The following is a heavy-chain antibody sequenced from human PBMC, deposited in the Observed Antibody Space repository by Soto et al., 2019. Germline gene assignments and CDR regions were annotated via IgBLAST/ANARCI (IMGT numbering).Heavy chain of an antibody. CDR1: GDTFSHYY. J-gene: IGHJ3*01. CDR3: ARARVSGTTEMGSRV. Sequence: QVQLVQSGAEVKKPGASVKISCKTSGDTFSHYYMHWVRQAPGQGLEWMSIIYPSFHSPTYSQNFQGNPPGTSDGPTPQGTMERGSRKSGDTAVNNGARARVSGTTEMGSRVGGQGTWATASS. V-gene: IGHV1-46*01. CDR2: IYPSFHSP. D-gene: IGHD3-10*01.